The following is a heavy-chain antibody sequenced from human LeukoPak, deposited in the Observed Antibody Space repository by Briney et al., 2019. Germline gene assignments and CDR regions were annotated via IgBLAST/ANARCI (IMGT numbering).Heavy chain of an antibody. CDR1: GGSISSYY. J-gene: IGHJ4*02. CDR2: IYYSGST. V-gene: IGHV4-59*01. Sequence: SETPSLTCTVSGGSISSYYWSWIRQPPGKGLEWIGYIYYSGSTNYNPSLKSRVTISVDTSKNQFSLKLSSVTAADTAVYYCASGEGGEFFDYWGQGTLVTVSS. CDR3: ASGEGGEFFDY. D-gene: IGHD3-10*01.